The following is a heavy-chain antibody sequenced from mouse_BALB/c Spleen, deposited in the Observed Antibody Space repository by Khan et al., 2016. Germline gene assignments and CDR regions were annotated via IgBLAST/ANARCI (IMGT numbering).Heavy chain of an antibody. CDR2: ISTYTGNT. V-gene: IGHV1S137*01. Sequence: QVQLLQSGPELVRPGVSVKISCKASGYTFTDYAMHWVKQSHAKSLEWIGVISTYTGNTKYNQKLKGKSTMTVDKSSSTAYLEVDRLTSDYTAIYYGARYSNYYLMDYWGQVPSLTVSS. J-gene: IGHJ4*01. CDR3: ARYSNYYLMDY. D-gene: IGHD2-5*01. CDR1: GYTFTDYA.